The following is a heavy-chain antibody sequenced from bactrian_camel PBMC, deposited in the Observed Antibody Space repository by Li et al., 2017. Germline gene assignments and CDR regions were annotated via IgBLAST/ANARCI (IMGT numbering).Heavy chain of an antibody. CDR1: GYTFSSYC. CDR2: IDPNGSIT. Sequence: HVQLVESGGGSVQVGGSLRLSCTASGYTFSSYCMGWFRQGAGKQREGVAVIDPNGSITYSTSVRGRFTISKDNDKTVYLGMNNLQPEDTAMYYCATATDCRWTGYPTWTPMANYWGQGTQVTVS. CDR3: ATATDCRWTGYPTWTPMANY. V-gene: IGHV3S6*01. D-gene: IGHD1*01. J-gene: IGHJ4*01.